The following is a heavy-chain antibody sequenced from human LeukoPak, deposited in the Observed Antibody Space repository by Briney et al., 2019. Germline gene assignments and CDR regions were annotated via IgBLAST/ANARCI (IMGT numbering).Heavy chain of an antibody. Sequence: PGGSLRLSCAASGFIFTTYAMGWVRQSPGKGLEWVSSISGGGGGTYYAEFVKGRFTISRDNSKNTLYLQMNSLRAEDTAVYYCAKFYDILTGYFDHWGQGTLVTVSS. CDR2: ISGGGGGT. CDR3: AKFYDILTGYFDH. D-gene: IGHD3-9*01. CDR1: GFIFTTYA. J-gene: IGHJ4*02. V-gene: IGHV3-23*01.